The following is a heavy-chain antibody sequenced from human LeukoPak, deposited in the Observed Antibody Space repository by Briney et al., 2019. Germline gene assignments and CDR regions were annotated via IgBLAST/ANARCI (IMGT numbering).Heavy chain of an antibody. CDR2: INHSGST. Sequence: SEILSLTCAVYGGSFSGYYWSWIRQPPGKGLEWIGEINHSGSTNYNPSLKSRVTISVDTSKNQFSLKLSSVTAADTAVYYCARGSRYYGSGSYYRAHPYYFDYWSQGTLVTVSS. CDR3: ARGSRYYGSGSYYRAHPYYFDY. V-gene: IGHV4-34*01. J-gene: IGHJ4*02. D-gene: IGHD3-10*01. CDR1: GGSFSGYY.